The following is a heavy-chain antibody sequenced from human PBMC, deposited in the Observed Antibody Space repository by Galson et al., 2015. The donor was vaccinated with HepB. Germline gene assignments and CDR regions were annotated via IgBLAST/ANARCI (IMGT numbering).Heavy chain of an antibody. CDR1: GGSFSGYY. CDR3: ARVYSSSWYPAYYFDY. J-gene: IGHJ4*02. D-gene: IGHD6-13*01. V-gene: IGHV4-34*01. Sequence: LTCAVYGGSFSGYYWSWIRQPPGKGLEWIGEINHSGSTNYNPSLKSRVTISADTSKNQFSLKLSSVTAADTAVYYCARVYSSSWYPAYYFDYWGQGTLVTVSS. CDR2: INHSGST.